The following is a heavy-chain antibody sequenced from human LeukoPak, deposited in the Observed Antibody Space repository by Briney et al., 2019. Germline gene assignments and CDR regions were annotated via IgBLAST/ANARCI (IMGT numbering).Heavy chain of an antibody. D-gene: IGHD2-2*01. J-gene: IGHJ4*02. CDR1: GFTFSSYA. CDR2: ISGSGGST. V-gene: IGHV3-23*01. CDR3: AKDGFYCSSTSCYGDY. Sequence: GGSLRLSCAASGFTFSSYAMSWLRQAPGKGLEWVSAISGSGGSTYYADSVKGRFTISRDNSKNTLYLQMNSLRAEDTAVYYCAKDGFYCSSTSCYGDYWGQGTLVTVSS.